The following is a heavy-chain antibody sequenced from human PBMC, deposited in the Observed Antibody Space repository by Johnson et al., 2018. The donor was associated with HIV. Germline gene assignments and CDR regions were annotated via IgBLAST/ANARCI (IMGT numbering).Heavy chain of an antibody. V-gene: IGHV3-7*05. CDR1: GFTFSRYW. CDR3: ARDPGVVEAPRSRVDAFDI. D-gene: IGHD2-15*01. CDR2: IKQDGSEK. Sequence: VQLVESGGGLVQPGGSLRLSCAASGFTFSRYWMSWVRQAPGKGLEWVANIKQDGSEKYYVDSVNGRFTISRDNAKNSLYLQMNSLRAEDTAVYYCARDPGVVEAPRSRVDAFDIWGQGTMVTVSS. J-gene: IGHJ3*02.